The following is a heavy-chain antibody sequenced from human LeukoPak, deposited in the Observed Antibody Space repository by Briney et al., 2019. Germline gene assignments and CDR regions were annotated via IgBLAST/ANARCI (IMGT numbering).Heavy chain of an antibody. CDR2: VHHTGKT. Sequence: SETLSLTCTVSGYSISSGYYCTWIRQTPGKGLEWIGSVHHTGKTYYNPSLNSRVTISVDTSQFQFSLKLASVTAADTALYYCARGRLDGSYYFDYWGQGALVTVSS. CDR1: GYSISSGYY. V-gene: IGHV4-38-2*02. D-gene: IGHD2-15*01. J-gene: IGHJ4*02. CDR3: ARGRLDGSYYFDY.